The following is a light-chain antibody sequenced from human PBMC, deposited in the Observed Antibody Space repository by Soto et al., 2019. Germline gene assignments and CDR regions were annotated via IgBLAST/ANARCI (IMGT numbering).Light chain of an antibody. Sequence: QSVLTQPRSVSGSPGQSVTFSCTGTSSDVGGYNYVSWYQQYPGKVPKVIIYDVSKRPSGVPDRISGSKSGNTASLTISGLQAEDEADYYCCSYAGSNTLVFGGGTKLTVL. CDR1: SSDVGGYNY. CDR3: CSYAGSNTLV. CDR2: DVS. V-gene: IGLV2-11*01. J-gene: IGLJ2*01.